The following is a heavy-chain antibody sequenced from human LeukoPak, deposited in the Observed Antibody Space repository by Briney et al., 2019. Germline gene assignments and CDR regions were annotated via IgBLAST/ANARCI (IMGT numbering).Heavy chain of an antibody. CDR2: ISWNSGSI. CDR3: AKESVTSGDFDY. CDR1: GFTFDDYA. Sequence: SLRLSCAASGFTFDDYAMHWVRQAPGKGLEWVSGISWNSGSIGYADSVKGRFTISRDNAKNSLYLQMNSLRAEDMALYYCAKESVTSGDFDYRGQGTLVTVS. J-gene: IGHJ4*02. V-gene: IGHV3-9*03. D-gene: IGHD4-11*01.